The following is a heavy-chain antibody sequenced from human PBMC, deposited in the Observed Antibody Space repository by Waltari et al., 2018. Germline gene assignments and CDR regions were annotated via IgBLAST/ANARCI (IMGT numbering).Heavy chain of an antibody. V-gene: IGHV4-61*01. CDR1: GGSVSSGSYY. Sequence: QVQLQESGPGLVKPSETLSLTCTVSGGSVSSGSYYWSWIRQPPGKGLGWIGYIYYSGSTNYNPALKSRFTISVDTSKNQFSLKLSSVTAADTAVYYCAILKSSSGWYPLVSTNYYFDYWGQGTLVTVSS. J-gene: IGHJ4*02. D-gene: IGHD6-19*01. CDR3: AILKSSSGWYPLVSTNYYFDY. CDR2: IYYSGST.